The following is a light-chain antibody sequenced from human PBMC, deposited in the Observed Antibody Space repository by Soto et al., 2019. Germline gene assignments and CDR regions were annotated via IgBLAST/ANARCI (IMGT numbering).Light chain of an antibody. CDR1: QSLLHSNGYNY. CDR2: FGS. J-gene: IGKJ5*01. Sequence: DMVMTQSPLSLPVTAGEPASISSRSSQSLLHSNGYNYLDWYVQKPGQSPQLLIYFGSNRAPGVPDRFSGSGSGTDFTLKINRVEAEDVGTYYCMQALQSLTFGQGTRLEIK. CDR3: MQALQSLT. V-gene: IGKV2-28*01.